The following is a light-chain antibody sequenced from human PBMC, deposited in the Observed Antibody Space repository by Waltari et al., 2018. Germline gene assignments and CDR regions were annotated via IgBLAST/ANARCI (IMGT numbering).Light chain of an antibody. CDR1: QSIRNW. CDR3: QQYYSYPRT. V-gene: IGKV1-5*03. J-gene: IGKJ1*01. CDR2: KTS. Sequence: DIQMTQSPSILSASVGDRVTITCRTSQSIRNWLAWYQQKPGKAPKLLIFKTSSLESGVPSRFSGRGSGTDFTLTISSLQPEDYATYYCQQYYSYPRTFGQGTKVEIK.